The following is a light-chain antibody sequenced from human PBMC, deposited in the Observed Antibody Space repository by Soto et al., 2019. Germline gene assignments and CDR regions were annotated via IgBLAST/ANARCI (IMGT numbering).Light chain of an antibody. J-gene: IGLJ3*02. CDR3: SSYTVSTTSV. CDR1: SSDVGGYNY. Sequence: QSVLTQPASVSGSPGQSITISCTGTSSDVGGYNYVSWYQQHPGKAPKLMIYEVSNRPSGVSYRFSGSKSGNTASLTISGLQAEDEADYYCSSYTVSTTSVFGGGTTLTVL. CDR2: EVS. V-gene: IGLV2-14*01.